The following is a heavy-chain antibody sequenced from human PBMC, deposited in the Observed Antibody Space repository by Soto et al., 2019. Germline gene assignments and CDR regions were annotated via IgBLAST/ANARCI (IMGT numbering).Heavy chain of an antibody. D-gene: IGHD3-22*01. J-gene: IGHJ6*02. V-gene: IGHV3-21*01. CDR3: ARDPYYYDSSGYYEGNGMDV. CDR1: GFTFSSYS. Sequence: GGSLRLSCAASGFTFSSYSMNWVRQAPGKGLEWVSSISSSSSYIYYADSVKGRFTISRDNAKNSLYLQMNSLRAEDTAVYYCARDPYYYDSSGYYEGNGMDVWGQGTTVTVSS. CDR2: ISSSSSYI.